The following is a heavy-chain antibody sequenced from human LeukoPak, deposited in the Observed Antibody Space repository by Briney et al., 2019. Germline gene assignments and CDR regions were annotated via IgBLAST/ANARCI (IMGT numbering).Heavy chain of an antibody. V-gene: IGHV3-23*01. J-gene: IGHJ3*02. CDR2: IGRSGDTT. CDR1: GFIFSTCA. Sequence: PGGSLRLSCAASGFIFSTCAMSWVRQAPGKGLEWVSSIGRSGDTTYYADSMKGRFTISRDNSRDTLSLQMNSLRDEDTAVYYCAKELADYYDSSGYPGKGAFDIWGQGTMVTVSS. D-gene: IGHD3-22*01. CDR3: AKELADYYDSSGYPGKGAFDI.